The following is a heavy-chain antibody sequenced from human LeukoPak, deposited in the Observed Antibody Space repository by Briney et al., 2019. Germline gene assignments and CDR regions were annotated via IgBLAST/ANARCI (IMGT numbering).Heavy chain of an antibody. CDR3: ARDDYYMDV. CDR2: IYYSRST. J-gene: IGHJ6*03. Sequence: SETPSLTCTVSGGSISSSSYYWGWIRQPPGKGLEWIGSIYYSRSTYYNPSLKSRVTISVDTSKNQFSLKLSSVTAADTAVYYCARDDYYMDVWGKGTTVTVSS. V-gene: IGHV4-39*07. CDR1: GGSISSSSYY.